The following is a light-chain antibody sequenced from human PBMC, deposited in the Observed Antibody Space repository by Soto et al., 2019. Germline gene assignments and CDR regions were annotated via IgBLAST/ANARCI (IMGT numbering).Light chain of an antibody. Sequence: EIVLTQSPGTLSLSPGERATLSCRASQTVSSSSLVCQSVSSCCLAWYQQKRGQAPRLLIYGASSRATGIPDRFSGSGSGTDFTLTISRLEPEDFAVYYCQQYGSSRWTFGQGTKVEIK. CDR1: QTVSSSSLVCQSVSSCC. CDR3: QQYGSSRWT. V-gene: IGKV3-20*01. J-gene: IGKJ1*01. CDR2: GAS.